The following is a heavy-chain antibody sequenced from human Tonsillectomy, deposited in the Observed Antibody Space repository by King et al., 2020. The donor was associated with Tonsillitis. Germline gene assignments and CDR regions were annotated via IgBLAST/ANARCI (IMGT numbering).Heavy chain of an antibody. CDR2: IYYSGIT. D-gene: IGHD2-21*01. V-gene: IGHV4-59*01. CDR1: GASISSYF. J-gene: IGHJ4*02. Sequence: VQLQESGPGLLKPSETPSLTCSVSGASISSYFWSWIRQPPGKGLEWIGYIYYSGITNYNPSLKSRVTISVDTSKNQFSLKLSSVTAADTAVYYCARARGGEFDYWGQGTLVTVSS. CDR3: ARARGGEFDY.